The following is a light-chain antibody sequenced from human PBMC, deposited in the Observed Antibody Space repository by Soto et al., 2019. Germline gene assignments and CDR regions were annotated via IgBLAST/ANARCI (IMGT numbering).Light chain of an antibody. V-gene: IGKV1-33*01. J-gene: IGKJ3*01. CDR3: QQYGDLPFT. Sequence: DIQMTQSPSSLSASVGDRVTITCQASQGISNSLNWYQHTPGKAPKLLIYDASNLETAVTPRFSGGGSGTEFTFTISSLQPEDIGTYYCQQYGDLPFTFGPGTKVALK. CDR2: DAS. CDR1: QGISNS.